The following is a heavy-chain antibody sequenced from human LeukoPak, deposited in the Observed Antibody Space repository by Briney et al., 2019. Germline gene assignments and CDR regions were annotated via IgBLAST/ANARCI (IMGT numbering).Heavy chain of an antibody. Sequence: HSGGSLRLSCAGSGFSFSSHWLHWVRHVPGKGLEWVARINGDGIAINYADSVKGRSTISRDDAKNTVYLQMNSLRVEDTAVFYCARGGSPFYWGRGTPVTVSS. D-gene: IGHD3-10*01. CDR2: INGDGIAI. V-gene: IGHV3-74*01. J-gene: IGHJ4*02. CDR3: ARGGSPFY. CDR1: GFSFSSHW.